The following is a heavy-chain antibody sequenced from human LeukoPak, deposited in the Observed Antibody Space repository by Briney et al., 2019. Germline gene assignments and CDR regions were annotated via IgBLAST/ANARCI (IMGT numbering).Heavy chain of an antibody. J-gene: IGHJ4*02. V-gene: IGHV6-1*01. CDR2: TYYRPKWYN. CDR3: ARAFITHDNFDY. Sequence: SQTLSLTCAISGDSVSSNSAAWNWIRQSPSRGLKWLGRTYYRPKWYNDYAVSVKSRITINPDTSKNQFSLQLNSVTPEDTAVYYCARAFITHDNFDYWGQGTLVTVSS. CDR1: GDSVSSNSAA. D-gene: IGHD3-22*01.